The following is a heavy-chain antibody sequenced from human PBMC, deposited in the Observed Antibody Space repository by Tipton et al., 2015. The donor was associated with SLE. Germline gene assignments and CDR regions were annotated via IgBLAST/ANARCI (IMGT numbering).Heavy chain of an antibody. V-gene: IGHV4-38-2*02. CDR3: ARRPYDFWSPHDAFDS. D-gene: IGHD3-3*01. CDR1: GSSISNGFY. Sequence: TLSLTCTVSGSSISNGFYWGWIRQPPGKGLEWIGTIYHSGSTYYNPSLQSRVTISVDTAKNQFSLKLSSVTAADTAVYWCARRPYDFWSPHDAFDSWGQGTMVTVSS. CDR2: IYHSGST. J-gene: IGHJ3*01.